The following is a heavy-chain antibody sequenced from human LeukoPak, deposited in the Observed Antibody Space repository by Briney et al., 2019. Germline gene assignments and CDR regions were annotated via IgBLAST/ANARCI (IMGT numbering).Heavy chain of an antibody. D-gene: IGHD1-26*01. CDR2: ISGSGGST. V-gene: IGHV3-23*01. Sequence: GGSLRLSCAASGFTFSSYAMSWVRQAPGKGLEWVSAISGSGGSTYYADSVKGRFTISRDNSKNILYLQMNSLRTEDSAVYFCAKDFRVGARSFDYWGQGTLVTVSS. J-gene: IGHJ4*02. CDR1: GFTFSSYA. CDR3: AKDFRVGARSFDY.